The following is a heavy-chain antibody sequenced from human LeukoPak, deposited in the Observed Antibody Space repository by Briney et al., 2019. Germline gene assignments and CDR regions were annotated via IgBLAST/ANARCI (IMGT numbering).Heavy chain of an antibody. Sequence: GGSLRLSCAASGFTFDDYAMHWVRQAPGKGLEWVSGTSWNSGSIGYADSVKGRFTISRDNAKNSLYLQMNSLRAEDTALYYCAKVLAVGANHDAFDIWGQGTMVTVSS. CDR1: GFTFDDYA. CDR3: AKVLAVGANHDAFDI. CDR2: TSWNSGSI. J-gene: IGHJ3*02. D-gene: IGHD1-26*01. V-gene: IGHV3-9*01.